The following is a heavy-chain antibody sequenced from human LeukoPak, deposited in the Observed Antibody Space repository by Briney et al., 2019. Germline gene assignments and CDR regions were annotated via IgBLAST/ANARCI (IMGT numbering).Heavy chain of an antibody. D-gene: IGHD2-2*02. CDR2: FDPEDGET. Sequence: ASVKVSCKVSGYTLTELSMCWVRQAPGKGLVWRGGFDPEDGETIYAQKFQGRVTMTENTSTDTAYMELSSLRSEDTAVYYCATVACSSTSCYKAVDYWGQGTLVTVSS. V-gene: IGHV1-24*01. CDR3: ATVACSSTSCYKAVDY. CDR1: GYTLTELS. J-gene: IGHJ4*02.